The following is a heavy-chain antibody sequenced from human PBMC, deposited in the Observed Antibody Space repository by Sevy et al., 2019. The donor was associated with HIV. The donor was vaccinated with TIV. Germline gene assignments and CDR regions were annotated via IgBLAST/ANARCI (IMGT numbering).Heavy chain of an antibody. CDR2: ISSTSAYI. CDR1: GFTFSSYR. J-gene: IGHJ4*02. Sequence: GGSLRLSCAASGFTFSSYRMTWVRQAPGKGLEWVSCISSTSAYINYADSVKGRFTISRDNAKNLLYLQMDSLRAEDTAVYYCAGAVLEISPGRSDYWGQGTLVTVSS. CDR3: AGAVLEISPGRSDY. D-gene: IGHD3-10*01. V-gene: IGHV3-21*01.